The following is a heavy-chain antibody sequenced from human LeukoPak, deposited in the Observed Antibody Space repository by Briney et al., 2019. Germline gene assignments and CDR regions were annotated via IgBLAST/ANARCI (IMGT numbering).Heavy chain of an antibody. D-gene: IGHD4-17*01. CDR3: ARGFDYGVYYYYYMDV. CDR1: GYTFTSYY. Sequence: ASVKVSCKASGYTFTSYYMHWVRQAPGQGLEWMGWINPNSGGTNYAQKFQGRVTMTRDTSISTAYMELSRLRSDDTAVYYCARGFDYGVYYYYYMDVWGKGTTVTVSS. V-gene: IGHV1-2*02. CDR2: INPNSGGT. J-gene: IGHJ6*03.